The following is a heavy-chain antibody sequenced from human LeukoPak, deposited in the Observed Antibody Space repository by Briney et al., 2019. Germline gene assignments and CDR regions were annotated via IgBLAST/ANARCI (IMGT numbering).Heavy chain of an antibody. V-gene: IGHV3-11*01. J-gene: IGHJ4*02. Sequence: PGGSLRLSCAASGFTFSDSYMSWIRQAPGKGLEWVSYISTSGRIIYYADSVKGRFTISRDNAKNSLYLQMNSLRAEDTAVYYCAGTYDSSGYSEYWGQGTLVTVSA. CDR3: AGTYDSSGYSEY. CDR1: GFTFSDSY. CDR2: ISTSGRII. D-gene: IGHD3-22*01.